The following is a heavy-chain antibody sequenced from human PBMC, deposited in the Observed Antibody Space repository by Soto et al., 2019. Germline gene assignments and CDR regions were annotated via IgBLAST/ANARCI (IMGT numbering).Heavy chain of an antibody. V-gene: IGHV3-23*01. CDR3: AKDKGKGSTLIVETYYFDH. J-gene: IGHJ4*02. CDR1: GFTFSNYA. CDR2: IRGSGGST. D-gene: IGHD3-22*01. Sequence: EVQLLESGGGLVLPGGSLRLSCAASGFTFSNYAMYWVRQAPGKGLEWVSAIRGSGGSTYYADSVKGRFTISRDNSKNTLNLQMNSLRAEDTAVYYCAKDKGKGSTLIVETYYFDHWGQGTLVTVSS.